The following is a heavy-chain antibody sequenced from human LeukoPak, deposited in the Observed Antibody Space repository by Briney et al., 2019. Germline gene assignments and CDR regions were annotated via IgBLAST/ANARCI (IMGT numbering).Heavy chain of an antibody. D-gene: IGHD2/OR15-2a*01. CDR1: GFTFSANG. CDR3: AMLSRTLPVDY. J-gene: IGHJ4*02. V-gene: IGHV3-30*02. CDR2: IHYDGSIK. Sequence: SGGSLRLSCAASGFTFSANGMHWVRQAPGKGLEWVAFIHYDGSIKSYADSVKGRFTISRDNSNNTLYLQMNGLTTEDTAVYYCAMLSRTLPVDYWGQGTLVTVSS.